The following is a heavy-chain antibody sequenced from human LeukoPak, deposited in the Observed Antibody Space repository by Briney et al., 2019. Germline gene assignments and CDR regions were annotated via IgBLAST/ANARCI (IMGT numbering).Heavy chain of an antibody. CDR1: GGSISSYY. CDR3: ARDYRRGATIFGVVTPSWYFDL. D-gene: IGHD3-3*01. CDR2: IYTSGST. Sequence: PSETLSLTCTVSGGSISSYYWSWIRQPAGKGLEWIGRIYTSGSTNYNPSLKSRVTISVDKSKNQFSLKLSSVTAADTAVYYCARDYRRGATIFGVVTPSWYFDLWGRGTLVTVSS. J-gene: IGHJ2*01. V-gene: IGHV4-4*07.